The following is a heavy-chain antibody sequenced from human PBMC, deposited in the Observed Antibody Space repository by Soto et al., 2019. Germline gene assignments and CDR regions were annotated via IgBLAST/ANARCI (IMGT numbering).Heavy chain of an antibody. CDR2: IIPIFGTA. D-gene: IGHD2-15*01. J-gene: IGHJ6*02. Sequence: QVQLVQSGAEVKKPGSSVKVSCKASGGTFSSYAISWVRQAPGQGLEWMGGIIPIFGTADYAQKFQGRVTITADEXPSTAYMELSSLRSEDTAVYYCASVETQRYYYGMDVWGQGTTVTVSS. V-gene: IGHV1-69*12. CDR1: GGTFSSYA. CDR3: ASVETQRYYYGMDV.